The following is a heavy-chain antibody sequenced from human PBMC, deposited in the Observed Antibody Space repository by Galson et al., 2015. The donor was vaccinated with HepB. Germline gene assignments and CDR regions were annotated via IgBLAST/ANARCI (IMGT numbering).Heavy chain of an antibody. CDR1: GFTFSSYA. J-gene: IGHJ5*02. V-gene: IGHV3-30*04. Sequence: SLRLSCAASGFTFSSYAMHWVRQAPGKGLEWVAVISYDGSNKYYADSVKGRFTISRDNSKNTLYLQMNSLRAEDTAVYYCARDFGIAAGTIFFGWFDPWGQGTLVTV. CDR2: ISYDGSNK. CDR3: ARDFGIAAGTIFFGWFDP. D-gene: IGHD1-7*01.